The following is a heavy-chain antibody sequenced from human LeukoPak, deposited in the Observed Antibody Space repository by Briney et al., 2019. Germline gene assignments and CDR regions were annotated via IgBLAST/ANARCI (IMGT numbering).Heavy chain of an antibody. CDR3: ARGVVVPAAMRYGNWFDP. V-gene: IGHV3-66*02. Sequence: PGGSLRLSCAASGFTVSSNYMSWVRQAPGKGLEWVSVIYSGGSTYYADSVRGRFTISRDNSKNTLYLQMNSLRAEDTAVYYCARGVVVPAAMRYGNWFDPWGQGTLVTVSS. CDR2: IYSGGST. D-gene: IGHD2-2*01. J-gene: IGHJ5*02. CDR1: GFTVSSNY.